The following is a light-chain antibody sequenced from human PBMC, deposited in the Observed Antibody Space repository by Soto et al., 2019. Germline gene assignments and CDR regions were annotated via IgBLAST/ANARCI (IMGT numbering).Light chain of an antibody. J-gene: IGKJ4*01. CDR2: GAS. V-gene: IGKV3D-15*01. CDR3: QQYISWPLT. Sequence: EIVMTQSPATLSVSPGERATLSCRASQSVSSNLAWYQQKPGQTPRLLIYGASTRATGIPARFSGSGSGTEFTLTISSLQSEDFVVYYCQQYISWPLTFGGGTKVEIK. CDR1: QSVSSN.